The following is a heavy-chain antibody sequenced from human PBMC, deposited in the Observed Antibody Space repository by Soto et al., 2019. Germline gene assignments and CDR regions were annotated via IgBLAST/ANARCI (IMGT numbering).Heavy chain of an antibody. D-gene: IGHD6-19*01. J-gene: IGHJ6*02. CDR1: GDSGAIDDYY. CDR3: ARAPPAEAVAGTGYYFGLEV. CDR2: IYNSGIT. Sequence: QVQLQESGPGLVKPLETLSLICTVSGDSGAIDDYYWSWFRQPPGKTLEWIGYIYNSGITNYNPSPKGRVTTSVDTSKNLFTLKLTSVTPADTAIYYCARAPPAEAVAGTGYYFGLEVWCQGTTDTV. V-gene: IGHV4-61*08.